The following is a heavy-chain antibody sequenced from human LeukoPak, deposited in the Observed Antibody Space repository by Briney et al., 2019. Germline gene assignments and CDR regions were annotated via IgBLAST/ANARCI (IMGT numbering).Heavy chain of an antibody. CDR1: GFTFSDYY. J-gene: IGHJ6*03. CDR3: ASFDVISPGTARPAYPMDV. V-gene: IGHV3-11*01. CDR2: ISSSGSTI. D-gene: IGHD3-9*01. Sequence: GGSLRLSCAASGFTFSDYYMSWIRQAPGKGLEWVSYISSSGSTIYYADSVKGRFTISRDNAKNSLYLQMNSLRAEDTAVYYCASFDVISPGTARPAYPMDVWGKGTTVTVSS.